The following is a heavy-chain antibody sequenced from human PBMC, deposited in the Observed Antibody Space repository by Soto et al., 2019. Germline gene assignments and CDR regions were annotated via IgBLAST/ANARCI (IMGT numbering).Heavy chain of an antibody. D-gene: IGHD2-8*01. Sequence: QVQLQESGPGLVKPSQTLSLTCTVSGGSISSGGYYWSWIRQHPGKGLEWLGYIYYSGSTYYNPYLKSRVTISVDTSKNQFSLKLSSVTAADTAVYYCARGHPGGVYAPFGSGPYFDYWGQGTLVTVSS. CDR3: ARGHPGGVYAPFGSGPYFDY. CDR1: GGSISSGGYY. J-gene: IGHJ4*02. CDR2: IYYSGST. V-gene: IGHV4-31*03.